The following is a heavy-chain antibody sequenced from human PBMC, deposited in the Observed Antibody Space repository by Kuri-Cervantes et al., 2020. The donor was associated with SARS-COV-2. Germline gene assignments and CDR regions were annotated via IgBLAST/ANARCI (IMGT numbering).Heavy chain of an antibody. J-gene: IGHJ5*02. D-gene: IGHD4-17*01. CDR2: ISSSSSYI. V-gene: IGHV3-21*04. Sequence: GESLKISCAASGFTFSSYSMNWVRQAPGKGLEWVSSISSSSSYIYYADSVKGRFTISRHNSKNTLYLQMNSLRAEDTAVYYCARVRGSNYGDYGWFDPWGQGTLVTVSS. CDR3: ARVRGSNYGDYGWFDP. CDR1: GFTFSSYS.